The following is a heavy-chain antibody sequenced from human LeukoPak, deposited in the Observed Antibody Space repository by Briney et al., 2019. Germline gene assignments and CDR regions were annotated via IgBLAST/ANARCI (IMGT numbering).Heavy chain of an antibody. CDR1: GFTFSSYA. Sequence: PGGSLRLSCAASGFTFSSYAMRWIRQAPGKGLEWVSVVSGSGGSTDYADSVKGRFTISRDNSKDTLFLQMNSLRAEDTAVYYCAKTWARPVSAADYWGQGTLVTVSS. CDR2: VSGSGGST. V-gene: IGHV3-23*01. J-gene: IGHJ4*02. D-gene: IGHD1-26*01. CDR3: AKTWARPVSAADY.